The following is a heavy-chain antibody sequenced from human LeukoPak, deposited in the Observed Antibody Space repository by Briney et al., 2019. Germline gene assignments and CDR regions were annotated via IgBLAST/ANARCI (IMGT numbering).Heavy chain of an antibody. CDR1: GYTFTGYY. D-gene: IGHD3-9*01. CDR2: INPNSGGT. Sequence: ASVKVSCKAPGYTFTGYYMHWVRQAPGQGLEWMGWINPNSGGTNYAQKFQGRVTMTRDTSISTAYMELSRLRSDDTAVYYCARSYDILTGYYPSYYYYYGMDVWGQGTTVTVSS. V-gene: IGHV1-2*02. J-gene: IGHJ6*02. CDR3: ARSYDILTGYYPSYYYYYGMDV.